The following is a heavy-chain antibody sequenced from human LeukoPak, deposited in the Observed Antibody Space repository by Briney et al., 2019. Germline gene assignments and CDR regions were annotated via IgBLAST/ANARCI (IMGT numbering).Heavy chain of an antibody. V-gene: IGHV3-74*01. CDR3: ARILSVGAYFDY. D-gene: IGHD1-26*01. CDR1: GFTFSSYW. Sequence: GGPLTLSCAASGFTFSSYWMHWLRHAPGKALVWVSRINSDGSSTSYADSVKGRFTISRDNAKNTLYLQMDSLRAEDTAVYYCARILSVGAYFDYWGQGTLVTVSS. J-gene: IGHJ4*02. CDR2: INSDGSST.